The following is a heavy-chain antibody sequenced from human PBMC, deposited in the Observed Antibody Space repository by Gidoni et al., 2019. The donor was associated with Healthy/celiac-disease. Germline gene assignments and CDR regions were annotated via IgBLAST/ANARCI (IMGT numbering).Heavy chain of an antibody. D-gene: IGHD2-2*01. J-gene: IGHJ3*02. V-gene: IGHV1-69*04. CDR1: GGTFSSYA. CDR3: ARTSKYYQSQGAFDI. Sequence: QVQLVQSGAEVKKPGSSVKVSCKASGGTFSSYAISWVRQAPGQGLEWMGRIIPILGIANYAQKFQGRVTITADKSTSTAYMELSSLRSEDTAVYYCARTSKYYQSQGAFDIWGQGTMVTVSS. CDR2: IIPILGIA.